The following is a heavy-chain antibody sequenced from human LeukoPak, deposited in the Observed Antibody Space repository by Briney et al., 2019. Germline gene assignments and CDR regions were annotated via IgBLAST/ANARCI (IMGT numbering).Heavy chain of an antibody. V-gene: IGHV4-59*08. D-gene: IGHD2-2*01. CDR1: GGSITSYY. CDR3: ARHLGYCSTTSCQPGFDP. CDR2: IYYSGNT. J-gene: IGHJ5*02. Sequence: SETLSLTCTVSGGSITSYYWSWIRQPPGKGLEWIGYIYYSGNTNYNPSLKSRVTISVDTSKNQFPLKLSSVTAADTAVYYCARHLGYCSTTSCQPGFDPWGQGALVTVSS.